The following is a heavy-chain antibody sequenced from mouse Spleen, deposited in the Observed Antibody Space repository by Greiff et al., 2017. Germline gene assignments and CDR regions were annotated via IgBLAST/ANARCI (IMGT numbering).Heavy chain of an antibody. CDR2: ISSGGGNT. V-gene: IGHV5-9-3*01. Sequence: EVQGVESGGGLVKLGGSLKLSCAASGFTFSSYAMSWVRQTPEKRLEWVATISSGGGNTYYPDSVKGRFTISRDNAKNTLYLQMSSLKSEDTAMYYCARQGYGSSYGYAMDYWGQGTSVTVSS. CDR3: ARQGYGSSYGYAMDY. J-gene: IGHJ4*01. D-gene: IGHD1-1*01. CDR1: GFTFSSYA.